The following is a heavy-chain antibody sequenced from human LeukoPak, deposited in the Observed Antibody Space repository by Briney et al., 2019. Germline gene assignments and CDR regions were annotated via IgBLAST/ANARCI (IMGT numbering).Heavy chain of an antibody. CDR2: IYSGGST. J-gene: IGHJ5*02. V-gene: IGHV3-53*01. CDR1: GFTVSSNY. Sequence: GGSLRLSCAASGFTVSSNYMSWVRQAPGKGLEWVSVIYSGGSTYYADSVKGRFTISRDNSKNTLYLQMNSLRAEDTAVYYCARGGRDTIFGVALNWFDPWGQGTLVTVSS. D-gene: IGHD3-3*01. CDR3: ARGGRDTIFGVALNWFDP.